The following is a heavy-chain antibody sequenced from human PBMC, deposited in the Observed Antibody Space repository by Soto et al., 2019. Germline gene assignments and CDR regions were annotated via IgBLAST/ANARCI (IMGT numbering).Heavy chain of an antibody. CDR1: GFTVSSNY. D-gene: IGHD3-10*01. J-gene: IGHJ4*02. Sequence: EVQLVESGGALVQPGGSLRLSCAASGFTVSSNYMTWVRQAPGKGLEWVSVIYSGGSTYYADSVKGRFTISRDNSKNTLYLQRNSRSAEDTAVYYCARGLGGGYFDSWGQGTLVTVSS. CDR3: ARGLGGGYFDS. V-gene: IGHV3-66*01. CDR2: IYSGGST.